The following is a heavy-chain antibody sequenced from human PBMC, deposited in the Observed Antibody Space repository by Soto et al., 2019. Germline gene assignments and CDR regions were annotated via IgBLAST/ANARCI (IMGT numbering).Heavy chain of an antibody. Sequence: PSETLSLTCAVSGGSISSSNWWSWVRQPPGKGLEWIGEIYHSGSTNYNPSLKSRVTISVDKSKNQFSLKLSSVTAADMAVYYCARTSESSWIADYWGQGTLVTVSS. CDR2: IYHSGST. V-gene: IGHV4-4*02. CDR3: ARTSESSWIADY. CDR1: GGSISSSNW. D-gene: IGHD6-13*01. J-gene: IGHJ4*02.